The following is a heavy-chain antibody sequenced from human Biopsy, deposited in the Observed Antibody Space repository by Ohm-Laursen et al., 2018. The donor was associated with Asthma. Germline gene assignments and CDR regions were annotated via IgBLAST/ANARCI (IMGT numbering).Heavy chain of an antibody. CDR2: IYWDDYN. J-gene: IGHJ5*02. CDR3: ALSQDSGFDDHSPSWFDP. D-gene: IGHD3-9*01. Sequence: PTQTLTLTCSFPGFSLRTPGVGVGWIRQSPEKALEWLALIYWDDYNLFRPSLKRRLTITKDPSKNQVVLTMTKMDPVDSGTYYCALSQDSGFDDHSPSWFDPWGQGTLVTVSS. V-gene: IGHV2-5*02. CDR1: GFSLRTPGVG.